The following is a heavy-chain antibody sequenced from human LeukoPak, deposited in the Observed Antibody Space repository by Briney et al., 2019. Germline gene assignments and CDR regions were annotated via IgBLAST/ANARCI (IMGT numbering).Heavy chain of an antibody. Sequence: GRSLRLSCAGSGFTFSNYGMNWVRQAPGKGLEWVAVIWYDGSNKYYADSVKGRFTISRDNSENTVYLQMNSLRAEDTAVYYCARLGSKWSFDYWGQGTLVTVSS. CDR1: GFTFSNYG. CDR3: ARLGSKWSFDY. J-gene: IGHJ4*02. D-gene: IGHD2-15*01. CDR2: IWYDGSNK. V-gene: IGHV3-33*01.